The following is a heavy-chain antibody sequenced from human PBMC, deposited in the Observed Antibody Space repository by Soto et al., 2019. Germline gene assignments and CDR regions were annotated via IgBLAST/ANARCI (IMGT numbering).Heavy chain of an antibody. CDR1: GFTCSSYG. Sequence: GSLRLSCAASGFTCSSYGMHWVRQAPGKGLEWVALIWFDGSDKYYTESVKGRFTISRDNSKSTLYLQMNSLRAEDTAVYYCARLYCSASSCYSVGAFDIRGQGTRVTGSS. CDR2: IWFDGSDK. D-gene: IGHD2-15*01. CDR3: ARLYCSASSCYSVGAFDI. V-gene: IGHV3-33*01. J-gene: IGHJ3*02.